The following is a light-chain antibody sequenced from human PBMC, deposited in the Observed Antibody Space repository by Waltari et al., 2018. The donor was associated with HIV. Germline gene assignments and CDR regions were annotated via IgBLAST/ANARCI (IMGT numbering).Light chain of an antibody. CDR2: ANN. CDR1: SSHLGATYD. Sequence: QPVLTQPPSVSGAPGQRVTISCTRSSSHLGATYDVHWYHQLPGTAPKLLIYANNNRPSGVPDRFAGSKSGTSASLAITGLQAEDEADYYCQSYDSTLRVVFGGGTKLTVL. V-gene: IGLV1-40*01. J-gene: IGLJ2*01. CDR3: QSYDSTLRVV.